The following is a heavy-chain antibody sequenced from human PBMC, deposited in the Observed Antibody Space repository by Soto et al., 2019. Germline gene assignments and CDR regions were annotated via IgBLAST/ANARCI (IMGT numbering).Heavy chain of an antibody. Sequence: ASVKVSCKASGYTFTSYDINWVRQATGQGLEWMGWVNPNSGNTGYAQKFQGRVTMTRNTSISTAYMELSSLRSEDTAVYYCARGRAHYYDSSGPEYFQHWGQGTLVTVSS. CDR2: VNPNSGNT. D-gene: IGHD3-22*01. V-gene: IGHV1-8*01. CDR1: GYTFTSYD. J-gene: IGHJ1*01. CDR3: ARGRAHYYDSSGPEYFQH.